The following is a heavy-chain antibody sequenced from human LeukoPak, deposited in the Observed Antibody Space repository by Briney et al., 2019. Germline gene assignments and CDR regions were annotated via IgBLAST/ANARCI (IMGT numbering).Heavy chain of an antibody. CDR2: INSDGSST. CDR3: AKEVKIQLWLRYFDY. CDR1: GFTFSSYW. V-gene: IGHV3-74*01. Sequence: GGSLRLSCAASGFTFSSYWMHWVRQAPGKGLVWVSRINSDGSSTSYADSVKGRFTISRDNSKNTLYLQMNSLRAEDTAVYYCAKEVKIQLWLRYFDYWGQGTLVTVSS. D-gene: IGHD5-18*01. J-gene: IGHJ4*02.